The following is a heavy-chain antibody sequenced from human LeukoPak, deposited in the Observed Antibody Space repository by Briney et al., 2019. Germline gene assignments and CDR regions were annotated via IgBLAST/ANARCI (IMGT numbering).Heavy chain of an antibody. D-gene: IGHD3-10*01. V-gene: IGHV3-7*01. J-gene: IGHJ2*01. CDR1: GFTLRGYW. Sequence: GGSLRLSCAASGFTLRGYWMSGVRQAPGKGLEWVANIKQDGSEKYYVDSVRGRFTISKDNAENSLSLQLNSLRGEDTAVYYCARYTAYGSGSYYRYFDLWGRGTLVTVSS. CDR3: ARYTAYGSGSYYRYFDL. CDR2: IKQDGSEK.